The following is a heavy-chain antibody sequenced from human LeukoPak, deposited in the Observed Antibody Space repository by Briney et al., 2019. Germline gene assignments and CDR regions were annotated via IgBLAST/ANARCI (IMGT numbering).Heavy chain of an antibody. CDR1: GYTFITYD. V-gene: IGHV1-8*01. D-gene: IGHD6-19*01. CDR2: MNPNSGNT. CDR3: ARSGAVAGSWFDP. J-gene: IGHJ5*02. Sequence: ASVKVSCKASGYTFITYDINWVRQATGQGLEWMGWMNPNSGNTGYAQNFQGRVTMTRNTSISTAYMELSSLRSEDTVVYYCARSGAVAGSWFDPWGQGTLVTVSS.